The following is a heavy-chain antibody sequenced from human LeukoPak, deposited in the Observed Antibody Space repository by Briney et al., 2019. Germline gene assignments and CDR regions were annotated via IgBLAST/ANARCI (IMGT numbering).Heavy chain of an antibody. CDR2: ISYDGSNK. V-gene: IGHV3-30*03. CDR3: APEPLVRGFDY. CDR1: GFTFSSYG. D-gene: IGHD2-2*01. J-gene: IGHJ4*02. Sequence: GRSLRLSCAASGFTFSSYGMHWVRQAPGKGLEGVAVISYDGSNKYYADSVKGRFTISRDNSKNTLYLQMNSLRAEDTAVYYCAPEPLVRGFDYWGQGTLVTVSS.